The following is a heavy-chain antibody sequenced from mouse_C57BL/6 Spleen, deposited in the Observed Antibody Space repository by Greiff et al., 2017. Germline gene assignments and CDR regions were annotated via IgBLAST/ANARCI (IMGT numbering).Heavy chain of an antibody. CDR2: INPSNGGT. Sequence: QVQLQQPGPELVKPWPSVSLSCTASGYTFTSYWMHWVKQRPGQGLEWIGNINPSNGGTNYNEKFMSKATLTVDKSSSRDYMQLSNLTSEDAAVYYCARDDYDVWFAYWGQGTLVTVSA. J-gene: IGHJ3*01. V-gene: IGHV1-53*01. CDR3: ARDDYDVWFAY. D-gene: IGHD2-4*01. CDR1: GYTFTSYW.